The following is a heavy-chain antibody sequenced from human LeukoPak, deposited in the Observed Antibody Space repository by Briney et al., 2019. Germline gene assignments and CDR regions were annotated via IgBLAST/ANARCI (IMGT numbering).Heavy chain of an antibody. V-gene: IGHV4-34*01. J-gene: IGHJ5*02. D-gene: IGHD3-3*01. CDR3: ARGGVYDFWSGYYAWFDP. CDR2: INQSGST. Sequence: SETLSLTCAVYGGSFSGYYWSWIRQPPGKGLEWIGEINQSGSTNYNPSLKSRVTISVDTSKNQFSLKLSSVTAADTAVYYCARGGVYDFWSGYYAWFDPWGQGTLVTVSS. CDR1: GGSFSGYY.